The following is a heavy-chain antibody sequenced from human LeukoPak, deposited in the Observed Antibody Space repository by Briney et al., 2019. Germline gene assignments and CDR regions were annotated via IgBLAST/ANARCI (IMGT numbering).Heavy chain of an antibody. V-gene: IGHV4-39*01. Sequence: SETLSLTCTVSGGSISSSSYYWGWIRQPPGKGLEWIGSIYYSGGTYYNPSLKSRVTISVDTSKNQFSLKLSSVTAADTAVYYCARGFGESEYYYYGMDVWGQGTTVTVSS. CDR2: IYYSGGT. CDR1: GGSISSSSYY. D-gene: IGHD3-10*01. CDR3: ARGFGESEYYYYGMDV. J-gene: IGHJ6*01.